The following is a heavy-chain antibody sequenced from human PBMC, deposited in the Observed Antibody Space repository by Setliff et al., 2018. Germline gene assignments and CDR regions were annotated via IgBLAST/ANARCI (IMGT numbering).Heavy chain of an antibody. V-gene: IGHV1-24*01. CDR2: FDPEDGET. CDR1: GYTLTELS. Sequence: GASVKVSCKVSGYTLTELSMHWVRQAPGKGLEWMGGFDPEDGETIYAQKFQGRVTMTEDTSTDPAYMELSSLRSDYTAVYYCATNSGGNTIDAFDIWGQGTMVTVSS. CDR3: ATNSGGNTIDAFDI. J-gene: IGHJ3*02. D-gene: IGHD2-15*01.